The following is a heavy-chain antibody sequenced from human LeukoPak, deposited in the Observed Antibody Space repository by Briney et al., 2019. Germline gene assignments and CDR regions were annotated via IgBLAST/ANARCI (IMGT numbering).Heavy chain of an antibody. Sequence: HAGGSLRLSCAASGFTFSSYAMSWVRQAPGKGLEWVSGISGSGGSTYYADSVKGRFTISRDNSKSTLYVQMNSLRAEDTAVYYCAKRRSMALAEEYFDYWGQGTLVTVSS. CDR1: GFTFSSYA. CDR3: AKRRSMALAEEYFDY. CDR2: ISGSGGST. V-gene: IGHV3-23*01. D-gene: IGHD6-6*01. J-gene: IGHJ4*02.